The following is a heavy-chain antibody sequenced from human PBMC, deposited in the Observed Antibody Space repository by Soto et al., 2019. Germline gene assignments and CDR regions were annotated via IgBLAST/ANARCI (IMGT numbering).Heavy chain of an antibody. D-gene: IGHD2-15*01. J-gene: IGHJ5*02. CDR3: ARDPILCSGGSCYSSRFDL. CDR2: IYYSGST. Sequence: PSEILSLTCTVSGGSICSGDYYWSWIRQPPGKGLEWIGYIYYSGSTYYNPSLKSRVTISVDTSKNQFSLKLSSVTAADTAVYYCARDPILCSGGSCYSSRFDLWGQGTLGTVSS. V-gene: IGHV4-30-4*01. CDR1: GGSICSGDYY.